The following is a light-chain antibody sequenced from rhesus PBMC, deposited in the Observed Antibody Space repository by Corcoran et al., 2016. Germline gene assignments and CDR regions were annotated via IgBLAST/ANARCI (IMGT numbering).Light chain of an antibody. J-gene: IGLJ1*01. Sequence: QAAPTQPPSVSGSPGQSVTIPCTGTSSDVGGYNYVSWYQQHPGKAPKLMIYGVSKRPSGVSDRFSGSKSGNTASLTISGLQAEDEADYYCSSYAGSNTYIFGAGTRLTVL. V-gene: IGLV2-23*01. CDR3: SSYAGSNTYI. CDR1: SSDVGGYNY. CDR2: GVS.